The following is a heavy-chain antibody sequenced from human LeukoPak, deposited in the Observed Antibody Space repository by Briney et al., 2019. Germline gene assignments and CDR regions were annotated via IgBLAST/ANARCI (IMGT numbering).Heavy chain of an antibody. CDR1: GFTFSSYA. Sequence: PGGSLRLSCAASGFTFSSYAMSWVRQAPGKGLERVSAISGSGGSTYYADSVKGRFTISRDNSKNTLYLQMNSLRAEDTAVYYCARVLSGSWDWFDPWGQGTLVTVSS. CDR3: ARVLSGSWDWFDP. CDR2: ISGSGGST. J-gene: IGHJ5*02. V-gene: IGHV3-23*01. D-gene: IGHD3-22*01.